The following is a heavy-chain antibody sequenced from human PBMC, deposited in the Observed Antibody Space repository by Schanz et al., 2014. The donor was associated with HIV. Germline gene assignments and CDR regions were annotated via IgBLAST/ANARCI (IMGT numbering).Heavy chain of an antibody. V-gene: IGHV3-48*01. Sequence: VQLVESGGGVVQPGRSLRLSCAASGFTFSSYAMSWVRQAPGKGLEGVSKISSSSSVRHYADSVKGRFTVSRDNAKNSLSLQMNSLRAEDTAVYYCARSPSYGMDVWGQGTTVTVSS. CDR1: GFTFSSYA. J-gene: IGHJ6*02. CDR2: ISSSSSVR. CDR3: ARSPSYGMDV.